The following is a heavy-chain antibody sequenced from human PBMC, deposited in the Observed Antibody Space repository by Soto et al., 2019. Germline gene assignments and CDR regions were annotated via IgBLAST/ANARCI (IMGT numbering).Heavy chain of an antibody. CDR2: INHSGNT. CDR3: ANLIVFHSSYYHDY. Sequence: SETLSLTCAVYGVPFSGYYWSWIRQSPGKGLEWIGEINHSGNTNYNPSLKSRVTMLVDTSKNQFSLSLSSVTAADTAVYYCANLIVFHSSYYHDYWCHGTLVT. V-gene: IGHV4-34*01. CDR1: GVPFSGYY. D-gene: IGHD1-26*01. J-gene: IGHJ4*01.